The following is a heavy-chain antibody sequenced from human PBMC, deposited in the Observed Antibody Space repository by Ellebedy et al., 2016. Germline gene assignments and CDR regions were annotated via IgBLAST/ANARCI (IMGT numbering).Heavy chain of an antibody. V-gene: IGHV1-58*01. Sequence: ASVKVSCKASGFTFTSSAVQWVRQARGQRLEWIGWIVVGSGNTNYAQKFQERVTITRDMSTSTAYMELSSLRSEDTAVDYCAELWFGAYYFDYWGQGTLVTVSS. D-gene: IGHD3-10*01. CDR3: AELWFGAYYFDY. CDR2: IVVGSGNT. J-gene: IGHJ4*02. CDR1: GFTFTSSA.